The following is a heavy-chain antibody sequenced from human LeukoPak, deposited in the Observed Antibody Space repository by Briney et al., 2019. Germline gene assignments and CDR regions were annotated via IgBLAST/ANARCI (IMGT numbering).Heavy chain of an antibody. CDR3: AKDSRFLEWLSNYFEY. D-gene: IGHD3-3*01. J-gene: IGHJ4*02. CDR2: IRYDGSNK. V-gene: IGHV3-30*02. Sequence: GRSLRLSCAASGFTFSSYGMHWVRQAPGKGLEWVAFIRYDGSNKYYADSVKGRFTISRDNSKNTLYLQMNSLRAEDTAVYYCAKDSRFLEWLSNYFEYWGQGTLVTVSS. CDR1: GFTFSSYG.